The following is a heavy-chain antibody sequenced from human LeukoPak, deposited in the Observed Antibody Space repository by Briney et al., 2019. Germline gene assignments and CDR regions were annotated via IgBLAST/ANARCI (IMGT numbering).Heavy chain of an antibody. J-gene: IGHJ6*02. V-gene: IGHV3-11*04. CDR1: GFTFSDYY. CDR3: ARVNTLGYYGMDV. D-gene: IGHD3-16*01. CDR2: ISSSGSTI. Sequence: AGGSLRLSFAASGFTFSDYYMSWIRQAPGKGLEWVSYISSSGSTIYYADSVKGRFTISRDNAKNSLYLQMNSLRAEDTAVYYCARVNTLGYYGMDVWGQGTTVTVSS.